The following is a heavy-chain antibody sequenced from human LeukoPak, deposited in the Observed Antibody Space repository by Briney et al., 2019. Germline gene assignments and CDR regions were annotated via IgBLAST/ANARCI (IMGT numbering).Heavy chain of an antibody. V-gene: IGHV3-23*01. CDR1: GFTFSSYA. J-gene: IGHJ4*02. D-gene: IGHD3-16*01. CDR3: ARGVLLAY. CDR2: ISGEGGATT. Sequence: GGSLRLSCAASGFTFSSYAMSWVRQAPGKGLEWVSAISGEGGATTYYADSVKGRFTISRDNSKNTLYLQMNSLRAEDTAVYYCARGVLLAYCGQGKLVTVSS.